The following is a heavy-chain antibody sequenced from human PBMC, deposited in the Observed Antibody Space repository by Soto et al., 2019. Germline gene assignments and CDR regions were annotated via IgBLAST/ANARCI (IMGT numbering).Heavy chain of an antibody. J-gene: IGHJ5*02. V-gene: IGHV4-31*03. CDR1: GVSISSGGYY. CDR2: IYYSKST. CDR3: ARSVFP. Sequence: TSETLSLTCTVSGVSISSGGYYWSWIRQHPGKGLEWIGYIYYSKSTYYNPSLKSRVTISLDTSKNQFSLKLTSVTAADTAVYYCARSVFPWGQGTLVTVSS.